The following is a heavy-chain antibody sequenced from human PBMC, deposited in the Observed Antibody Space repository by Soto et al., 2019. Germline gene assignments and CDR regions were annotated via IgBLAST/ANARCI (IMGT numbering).Heavy chain of an antibody. CDR1: GDSVSSNSAA. CDR2: TYYRSKWYN. CDR3: ARDKGSIVGATMFDY. J-gene: IGHJ4*02. Sequence: LSLTCAISGDSVSSNSAAWNWIRQSPSRGLEWLGRTYYRSKWYNDYAVSVKSRIIINPDTSKNQFSLQLNSVTPEDTAVYYCARDKGSIVGATMFDYWGQGNLVTVSS. D-gene: IGHD1-26*01. V-gene: IGHV6-1*01.